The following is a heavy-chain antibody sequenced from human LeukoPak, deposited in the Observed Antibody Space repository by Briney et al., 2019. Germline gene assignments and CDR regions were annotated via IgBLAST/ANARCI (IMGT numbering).Heavy chain of an antibody. V-gene: IGHV3-30*02. J-gene: IGHJ4*02. CDR3: AKDQVVVVPTAPAGEVSFDY. D-gene: IGHD2-2*01. CDR1: GFTFGSYG. CDR2: IWYYGSNK. Sequence: PGGSLRLSCAASGFTFGSYGMHWVRQAPGKGLEWVAFIWYYGSNKYYADSVKGRFAISRDNSKNTLYLQMNSLRAEDTAVYYCAKDQVVVVPTAPAGEVSFDYWGQGTLVAVSS.